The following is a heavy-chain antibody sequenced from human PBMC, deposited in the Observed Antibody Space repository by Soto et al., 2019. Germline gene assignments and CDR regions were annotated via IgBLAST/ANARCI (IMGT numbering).Heavy chain of an antibody. J-gene: IGHJ4*02. Sequence: EVQLLESGGGLVQPGGSLRLSCAASGFTFSSYAMSWVRQAPGKGLEWVSAISGSGGSAYYADSVKGRFTISRDNSKNTLYLQMNSLRAEDTAVYYCAKDWRYSYGVFDYWGQGTLVTVSS. D-gene: IGHD5-18*01. CDR3: AKDWRYSYGVFDY. CDR2: ISGSGGSA. CDR1: GFTFSSYA. V-gene: IGHV3-23*01.